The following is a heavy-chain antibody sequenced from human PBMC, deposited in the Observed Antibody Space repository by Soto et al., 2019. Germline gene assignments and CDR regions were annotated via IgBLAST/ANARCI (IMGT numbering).Heavy chain of an antibody. CDR3: ARDVERGEQLFSPFDY. V-gene: IGHV1-46*01. Sequence: GASVKVSCKASGYTFTNYFMHWVRQAPGQGLEWMGIINPSGGSTTYAQKFQGRVTMTRDTSTSTVYMELSSLRSEDTAVYYCARDVERGEQLFSPFDYWGQGTLVTVSS. CDR2: INPSGGST. J-gene: IGHJ4*02. CDR1: GYTFTNYF. D-gene: IGHD1-1*01.